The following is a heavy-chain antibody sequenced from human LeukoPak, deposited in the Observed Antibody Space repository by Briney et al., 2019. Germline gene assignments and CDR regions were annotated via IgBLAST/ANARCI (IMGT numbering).Heavy chain of an antibody. V-gene: IGHV4-4*02. Sequence: PSGTLSLTCAVSGGSISSSNWWSWVRQPPGKGLEWIGEIYHSGSTNYNPSLKSRVTISVDKSKNQFSLKLSSVTAADTAVYYCASADGSGSYYKRDAFDIWGQGTMVTVSS. CDR3: ASADGSGSYYKRDAFDI. CDR2: IYHSGST. J-gene: IGHJ3*02. CDR1: GGSISSSNW. D-gene: IGHD3-10*01.